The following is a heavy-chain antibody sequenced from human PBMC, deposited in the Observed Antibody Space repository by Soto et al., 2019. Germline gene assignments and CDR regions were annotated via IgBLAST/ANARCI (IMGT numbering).Heavy chain of an antibody. Sequence: EVQLVESGGGLVQPGGSLRLSCAASGFTFSSYWMHWVRQAPGKGLVWVSRINSDGSTTSYADSVKGRFTISRDNAMHTLDLERNSLRAENTDVYYCVRVMVVVPANMRGGDYWGHVTLVTVSS. J-gene: IGHJ4*01. CDR3: VRVMVVVPANMRGGDY. CDR1: GFTFSSYW. D-gene: IGHD2-2*01. CDR2: INSDGSTT. V-gene: IGHV3-74*01.